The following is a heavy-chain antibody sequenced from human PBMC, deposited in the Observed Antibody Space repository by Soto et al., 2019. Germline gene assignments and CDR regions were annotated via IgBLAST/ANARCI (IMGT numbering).Heavy chain of an antibody. CDR3: ARAPQGYQLLPFDP. CDR1: GGSFSDYA. Sequence: GASVKVSCKAFGGSFSDYAISWVRQAPGQGLEWMGGIIPIFGTPNYAQKFQDRVTFTAHESTNTAYMELSRLTSEDTAVYYCARAPQGYQLLPFDPWGQGTLVTVSS. V-gene: IGHV1-69*13. D-gene: IGHD2-2*01. J-gene: IGHJ5*02. CDR2: IIPIFGTP.